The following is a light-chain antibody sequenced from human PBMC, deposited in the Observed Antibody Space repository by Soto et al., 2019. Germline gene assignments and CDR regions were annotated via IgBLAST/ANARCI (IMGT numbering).Light chain of an antibody. CDR2: GNS. CDR3: QSYDRSLSGSVV. CDR1: SSNIGAGHD. V-gene: IGLV1-40*01. J-gene: IGLJ2*01. Sequence: QLVLTQPPSVSGAPGQRVTISCTGSSSNIGAGHDVHWYQQLPGTAPKLLIYGNSNRPSGVPDRFSGSKSGTSASLAITGLQAEDEADYYCQSYDRSLSGSVVFGGGTKLTVL.